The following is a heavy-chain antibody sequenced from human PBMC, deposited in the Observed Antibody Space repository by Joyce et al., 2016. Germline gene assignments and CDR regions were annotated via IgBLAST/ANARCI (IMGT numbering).Heavy chain of an antibody. CDR1: RNTFTDYY. CDR2: INAKSGGT. V-gene: IGHV1-2*02. D-gene: IGHD6-6*01. CDR3: ARDGAGRPSGSFDY. Sequence: QVQLVQSGAEVKKLGASVTVTCTASRNTFTDYYIHWVRQATGQGLECMGWINAKSGGTNKSQKFEGRITKTRDTSISTFYMGLRRLRSDDTALYYCARDGAGRPSGSFDYWGQGTLVTVSS. J-gene: IGHJ4*02.